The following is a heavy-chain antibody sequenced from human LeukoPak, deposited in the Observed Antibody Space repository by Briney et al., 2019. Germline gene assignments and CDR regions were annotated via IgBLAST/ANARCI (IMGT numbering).Heavy chain of an antibody. J-gene: IGHJ3*01. Sequence: GGSLRLSCAASGFTFDDYGMSWVRQAPGKGLEWVSLISYNGANSYYADSVKGRFTISRDNSRNTLSLQMNNLRVEDTAIYYCAKDIQLSTWGLGTMVTVSS. V-gene: IGHV3-23*01. CDR1: GFTFDDYG. CDR2: ISYNGANS. CDR3: AKDIQLST. D-gene: IGHD5-24*01.